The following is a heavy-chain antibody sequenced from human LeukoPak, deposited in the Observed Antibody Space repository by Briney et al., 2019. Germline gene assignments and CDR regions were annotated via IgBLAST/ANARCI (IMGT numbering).Heavy chain of an antibody. CDR1: GGSFSGYY. CDR3: AREPGLWFDP. Sequence: PSETLSLTCAVYGGSFSGYYWRWIRQPPGKGLEWMGGINHSGSTNYNPSLKSQVTISVATYKNQFSLKLGSVTAADTAVYYCAREPGLWFDPWGQGTLVTVSS. J-gene: IGHJ5*02. D-gene: IGHD1-26*01. CDR2: INHSGST. V-gene: IGHV4-34*01.